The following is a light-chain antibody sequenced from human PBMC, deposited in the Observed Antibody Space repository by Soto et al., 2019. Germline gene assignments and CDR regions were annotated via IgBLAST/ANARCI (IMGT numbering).Light chain of an antibody. CDR2: GAS. CDR3: QQYGSTPLT. V-gene: IGKV3-20*01. Sequence: EIVLTQSPGTLSLSPGGRATLSCRASQSVSRNYVAWYQQKPGQSPRLLIYGASNRASGIPDRFSGSASGAHFTLSIARLEPEDFAMYYCQQYGSTPLTFGGGPKVEIK. J-gene: IGKJ4*01. CDR1: QSVSRNY.